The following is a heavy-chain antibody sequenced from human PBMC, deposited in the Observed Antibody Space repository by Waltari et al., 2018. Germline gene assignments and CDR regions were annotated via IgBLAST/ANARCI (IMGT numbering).Heavy chain of an antibody. Sequence: QVQLQQWGAGLLKPSETLSLTCAVYGGSFSGYYWSWIRQPPGKGLEWNGEINHSASTNIHPSSKSRVTILVYTSKNQFSLKLSSVTAADTAVYYFARGGWDIVVVVAAPYYYYYGMDVWGQGTTVTVSS. J-gene: IGHJ6*02. CDR1: GGSFSGYY. CDR3: ARGGWDIVVVVAAPYYYYYGMDV. D-gene: IGHD2-15*01. V-gene: IGHV4-34*01. CDR2: INHSAST.